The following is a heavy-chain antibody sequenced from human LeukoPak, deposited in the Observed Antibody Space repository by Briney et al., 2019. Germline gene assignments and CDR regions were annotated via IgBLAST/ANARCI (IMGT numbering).Heavy chain of an antibody. CDR1: GGSIRSSYYY. Sequence: KTSETLSLTCTVSGGSIRSSYYYWSWIRQPPGKGLEWIGEINHSGSTNYNPSLKSRVTISVDTSKNQFSLKLSSVTAADTAVYYCARVGRLRWIIWGQGTLVTVSS. J-gene: IGHJ4*02. CDR3: ARVGRLRWII. V-gene: IGHV4-39*07. CDR2: INHSGST. D-gene: IGHD4-23*01.